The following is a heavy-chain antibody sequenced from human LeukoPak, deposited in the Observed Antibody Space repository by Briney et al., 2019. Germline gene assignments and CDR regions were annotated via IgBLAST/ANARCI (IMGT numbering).Heavy chain of an antibody. V-gene: IGHV3-9*01. Sequence: GGSLRLSCAASGFTFGTYSMNWVRQAPGKGLEWVSGISWNSGSIGYADSVKGRFTISRDNAKNSLYLQMNSLRAEDTALYYCVRVSYYYDSSGYDYWGQGTLVTVSS. CDR3: VRVSYYYDSSGYDY. CDR1: GFTFGTYS. J-gene: IGHJ4*02. CDR2: ISWNSGSI. D-gene: IGHD3-22*01.